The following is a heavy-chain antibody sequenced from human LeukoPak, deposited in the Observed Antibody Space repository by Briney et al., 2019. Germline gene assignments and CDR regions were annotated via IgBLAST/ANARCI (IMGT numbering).Heavy chain of an antibody. J-gene: IGHJ3*02. CDR2: VYYSGST. CDR3: ARARVVPAAIYAFDI. Sequence: SETLSLTCTVSGGSISSYYWSWIRQPPGTGLEWIGYVYYSGSTNYNPSLKSRVTISVDTSKNQFSLKLSSVTAADTAVYYCARARVVPAAIYAFDIWGQGTMVTVSS. D-gene: IGHD2-2*02. V-gene: IGHV4-59*01. CDR1: GGSISSYY.